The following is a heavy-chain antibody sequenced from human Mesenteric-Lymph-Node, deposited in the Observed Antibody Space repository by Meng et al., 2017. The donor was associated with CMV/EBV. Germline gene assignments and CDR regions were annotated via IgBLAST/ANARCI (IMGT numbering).Heavy chain of an antibody. D-gene: IGHD2-2*01. CDR1: SSCGYF. CDR3: ARYRYCSSADCFNVRFFDL. J-gene: IGHJ2*01. V-gene: IGHV4-31*02. Sequence: SSCGYFWTRIRQHPGEGLVWIGSIFSSGSTYYNSALKSRVSISVDTSKNQFALNLNSVTAADTAAYSCARYRYCSSADCFNVRFFDLWGRGTLVTVSS. CDR2: IFSSGST.